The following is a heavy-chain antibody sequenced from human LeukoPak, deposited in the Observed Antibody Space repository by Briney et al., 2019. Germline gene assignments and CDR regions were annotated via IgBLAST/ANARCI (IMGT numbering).Heavy chain of an antibody. J-gene: IGHJ4*02. CDR3: ARGDYRFDY. D-gene: IGHD4-11*01. V-gene: IGHV4-34*01. Sequence: SETLSLTCAVYGGSFSGYYWSWIRQPPGKGLEWIGEINHSGSTNYNPSLKSRVTISVDTSKNQFSLKLSSVTAADTAVYYCARGDYRFDYWGQGTLVTVSS. CDR1: GGSFSGYY. CDR2: INHSGST.